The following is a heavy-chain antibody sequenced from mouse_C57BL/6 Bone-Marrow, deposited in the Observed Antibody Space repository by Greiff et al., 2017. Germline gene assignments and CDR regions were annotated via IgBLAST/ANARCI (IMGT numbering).Heavy chain of an antibody. CDR1: GFSLRTSGMG. J-gene: IGHJ1*03. Sequence: QVTLKVSGPGILQSSQTLSLTCSFSGFSLRTSGMGVSWIRQPSGKGLEWLAHINWDDDKRYNPSLKSRLTISKDTSRNQVFLKITSVDTADTATYYCARRDYYGVWYFDVWGTGTTVTVAS. V-gene: IGHV8-12*01. D-gene: IGHD1-2*01. CDR2: INWDDDK. CDR3: ARRDYYGVWYFDV.